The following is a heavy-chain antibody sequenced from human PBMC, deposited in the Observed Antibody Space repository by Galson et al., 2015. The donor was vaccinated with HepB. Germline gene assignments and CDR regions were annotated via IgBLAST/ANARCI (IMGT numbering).Heavy chain of an antibody. D-gene: IGHD3-22*01. V-gene: IGHV5-51*01. J-gene: IGHJ4*02. Sequence: QSGAEVKKPGESLKISCKGSGYSFTSYWIGWVRQMPGKGLEWMGIIYPGDSDTRYSPSFQGQVTISADKSISTAYLQWSSLKASDTAMYYCARHRPYYYDSSGYSDYWGQGTLVTVSS. CDR3: ARHRPYYYDSSGYSDY. CDR2: IYPGDSDT. CDR1: GYSFTSYW.